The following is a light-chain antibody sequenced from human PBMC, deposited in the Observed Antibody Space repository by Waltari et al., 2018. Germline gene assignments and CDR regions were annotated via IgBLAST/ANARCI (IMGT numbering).Light chain of an antibody. CDR3: QHYRSLPAT. CDR1: QPGSKY. Sequence: CRASQPGSKYLAWYQQKPGQAPRLLIYAASTRATGIPDRFSGSGSGTDFSLIISRLGPEDFAVYYCQHYRSLPATFGQGTKVEIK. V-gene: IGKV3-20*01. CDR2: AAS. J-gene: IGKJ1*01.